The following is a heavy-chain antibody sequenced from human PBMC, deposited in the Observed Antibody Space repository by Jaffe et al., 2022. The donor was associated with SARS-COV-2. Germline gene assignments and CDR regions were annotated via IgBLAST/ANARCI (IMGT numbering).Heavy chain of an antibody. CDR1: GFTFSSHS. D-gene: IGHD3-3*01. CDR3: ARDPGWSGYYIDY. Sequence: EVQLVESGGGLVQPGGSLRLSCAASGFTFSSHSMNWVRQAPGEGLEWVSYISNSGNTIYYADSVKGRFTISRDNAKNSLSLQMNSLRDEDTAVYYCARDPGWSGYYIDYWGQGTLVTVSS. CDR2: ISNSGNTI. J-gene: IGHJ4*02. V-gene: IGHV3-48*02.